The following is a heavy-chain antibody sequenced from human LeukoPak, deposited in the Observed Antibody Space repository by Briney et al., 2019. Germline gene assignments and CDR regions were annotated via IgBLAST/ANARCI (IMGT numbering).Heavy chain of an antibody. D-gene: IGHD2-8*01. V-gene: IGHV4-61*02. CDR2: IYTSGST. Sequence: SETLSLTCTVSCGSISSGSYYWRWIRQPAGKGLEWIGRIYTSGSTNYNPSLKSRVTISVDTSKNQFSLKLSSVTAADTAVYYCARERLGYCTNGVCSQRGVVDYWGQGTLVTVSS. CDR3: ARERLGYCTNGVCSQRGVVDY. CDR1: CGSISSGSYY. J-gene: IGHJ4*02.